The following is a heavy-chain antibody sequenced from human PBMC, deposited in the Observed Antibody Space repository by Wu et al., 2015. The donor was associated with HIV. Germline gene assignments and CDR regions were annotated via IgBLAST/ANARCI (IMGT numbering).Heavy chain of an antibody. CDR1: GYTFTGYY. CDR3: ARAPYYYDSSGYSLPGY. CDR2: INPNSGGT. J-gene: IGHJ4*02. Sequence: QVQLVQSGAEVKKPGASVKVSCKASGYTFTGYYMHWVRQAPGQGFEWMGWINPNSGGTNYAQKFQGRVTMTRDTSISTAYMELSRLRSDDTAVYYCARAPYYYDSSGYSLPGYWGQGTLVTVSS. D-gene: IGHD3-22*01. V-gene: IGHV1-2*02.